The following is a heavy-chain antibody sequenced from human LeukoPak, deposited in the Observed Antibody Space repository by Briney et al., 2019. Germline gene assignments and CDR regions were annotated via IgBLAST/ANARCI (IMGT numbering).Heavy chain of an antibody. D-gene: IGHD3-10*01. J-gene: IGHJ6*03. CDR2: IRTAAGDT. V-gene: IGHV3-13*01. CDR1: GFTFSNYD. CDR3: ARGSRGDFYYYMDV. Sequence: AGGSLRLSCVASGFTFSNYDLPWVRQSTGKGLEWVSAIRTAAGDTHYSDSVKGRFTISRENAKNSVYLQMDSLRAGDTAVYFCARGSRGDFYYYMDVWGKGTTVTVSS.